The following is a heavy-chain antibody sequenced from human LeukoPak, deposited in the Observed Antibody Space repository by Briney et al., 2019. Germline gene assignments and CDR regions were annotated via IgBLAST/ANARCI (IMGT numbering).Heavy chain of an antibody. CDR2: ISGSGGST. CDR3: AKPQTYYDILTGYYDAFDI. V-gene: IGHV3-23*01. J-gene: IGHJ3*02. Sequence: GGSLRLSCAASGFTFSSYAMSWVRQAPGKGLEWVSAISGSGGSTYYADSVKGRFTISRDNSKNTLYLQMNSLRAEDTAVYYCAKPQTYYDILTGYYDAFDIWGQGTMVTVSS. D-gene: IGHD3-9*01. CDR1: GFTFSSYA.